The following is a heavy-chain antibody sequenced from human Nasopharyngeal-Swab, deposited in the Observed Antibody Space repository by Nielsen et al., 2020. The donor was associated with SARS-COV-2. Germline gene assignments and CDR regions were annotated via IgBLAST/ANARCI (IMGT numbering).Heavy chain of an antibody. V-gene: IGHV4-31*03. CDR2: INYSGST. D-gene: IGHD3-3*01. Sequence: SETLSLTCTVSSGSISSGDYYWSWIRQHPGRGLEWIGYINYSGSTYYNPSPKSRLTISVDTSKNQFSLKLTSVTAADTAVYYCARAPTIFGVVITSFDLWGQGTLVTVSS. CDR3: ARAPTIFGVVITSFDL. J-gene: IGHJ4*02. CDR1: SGSISSGDYY.